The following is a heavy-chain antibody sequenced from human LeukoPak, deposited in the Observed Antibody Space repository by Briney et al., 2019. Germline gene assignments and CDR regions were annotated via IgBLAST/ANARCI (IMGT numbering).Heavy chain of an antibody. V-gene: IGHV5-51*01. J-gene: IGHJ5*02. Sequence: MGIIYPGDSDTRYSPSFQGQVTISADKSISTAYLQWSSLKASDTAMYYCARHDPDDASFDPWGQGTLVTVSS. CDR3: ARHDPDDASFDP. CDR2: IYPGDSDT.